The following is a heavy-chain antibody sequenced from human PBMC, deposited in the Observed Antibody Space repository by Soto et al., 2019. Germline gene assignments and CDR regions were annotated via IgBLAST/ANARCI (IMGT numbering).Heavy chain of an antibody. CDR3: ARDVGYGLIDY. J-gene: IGHJ4*02. Sequence: ASVKVSCKASGYTFTSYGISWVRQAPGQGLEWMGWINAYNGNANYAQKFQGRVTMTTDTSTSTAYMELRSLRSDDTAVYYCARDVGYGLIDYWGQGTLVTVSS. V-gene: IGHV1-18*01. CDR2: INAYNGNA. CDR1: GYTFTSYG. D-gene: IGHD5-18*01.